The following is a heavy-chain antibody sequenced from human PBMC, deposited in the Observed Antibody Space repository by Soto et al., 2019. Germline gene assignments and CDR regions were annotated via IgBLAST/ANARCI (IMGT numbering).Heavy chain of an antibody. V-gene: IGHV4-59*08. CDR3: ARHVLDLEYYFDY. CDR2: IYYSGST. Sequence: SETLSLTCTVSGGSISSYYWSWIRQPPGKGLEWIGYIYYSGSTNYNPSLKSRVTISVDTSKNQFSLKLSSVTAADTAVYYFARHVLDLEYYFDYWGQGTLVTVSS. J-gene: IGHJ4*02. CDR1: GGSISSYY. D-gene: IGHD1-1*01.